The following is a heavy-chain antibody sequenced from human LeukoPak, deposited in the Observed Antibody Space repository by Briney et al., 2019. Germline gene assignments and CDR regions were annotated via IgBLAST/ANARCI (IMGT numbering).Heavy chain of an antibody. Sequence: ASVKVSCMASGYTFTGYYMHWVRQAPGQGLEWMGWINPNSGGTNYAQKFQGRVTMTRDTSISTAYMEPSRLRSDDTAVYYCAREIVGASGTFDYWGQGTLVTVSS. J-gene: IGHJ4*02. V-gene: IGHV1-2*02. CDR2: INPNSGGT. CDR3: AREIVGASGTFDY. CDR1: GYTFTGYY. D-gene: IGHD1-26*01.